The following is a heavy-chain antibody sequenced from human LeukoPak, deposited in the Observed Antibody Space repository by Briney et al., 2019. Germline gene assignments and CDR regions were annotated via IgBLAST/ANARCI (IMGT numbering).Heavy chain of an antibody. CDR2: INGDGTST. CDR3: ARTGSGGDLDI. CDR1: GFTISNHW. D-gene: IGHD2-15*01. J-gene: IGHJ3*02. Sequence: GGSLRLSCAASGFTISNHWLHWVRQAPGKGLVWVSRINGDGTSTIYADSVKGRFTISRDNAKSTVYLQMNSLRAEDTAVYYCARTGSGGDLDIWGQGTMVTVSS. V-gene: IGHV3-74*01.